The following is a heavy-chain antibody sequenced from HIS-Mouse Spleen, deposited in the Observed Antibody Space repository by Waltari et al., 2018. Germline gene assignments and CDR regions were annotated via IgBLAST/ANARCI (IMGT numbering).Heavy chain of an antibody. CDR2: IYYSGST. CDR1: GCSISRSSSY. D-gene: IGHD6-13*01. Sequence: QLQLQESGPGLVKPSETLSLPCTVSGCSISRSSSYWGWIRQPPGKGLEWIGRIYYSGSTYYNPSLKSRVTISVDTSKNQFSLKLSSVTAADTAVYYCAREIPYSSSWYDWYFDLWGRGTLVTVSS. V-gene: IGHV4-39*07. CDR3: AREIPYSSSWYDWYFDL. J-gene: IGHJ2*01.